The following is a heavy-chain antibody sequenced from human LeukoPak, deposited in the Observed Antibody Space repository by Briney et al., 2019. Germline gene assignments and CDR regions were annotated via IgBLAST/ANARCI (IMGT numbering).Heavy chain of an antibody. CDR2: MNPNSGNT. Sequence: ASVKVSCKASGYTFTSYDINWVRQATGQGLEWMGWMNPNSGNTGYAQKFQGRVTITRNTSISTAYMELSSLRSEDTAVYYCASGVRCSSTSCPFDYWGQGTLVTVSS. D-gene: IGHD2-2*01. J-gene: IGHJ4*02. CDR1: GYTFTSYD. CDR3: ASGVRCSSTSCPFDY. V-gene: IGHV1-8*03.